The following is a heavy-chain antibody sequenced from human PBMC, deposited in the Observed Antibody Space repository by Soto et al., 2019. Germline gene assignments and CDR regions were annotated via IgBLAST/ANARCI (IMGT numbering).Heavy chain of an antibody. J-gene: IGHJ6*02. V-gene: IGHV1-2*02. CDR3: ARGGYSGYDFHYYYYGMDV. CDR2: INPNSGGT. D-gene: IGHD5-12*01. CDR1: GYTFTGYY. Sequence: ASVKVSCKASGYTFTGYYMHWVRQAPGQGLEWMGWINPNSGGTNYAQKFQGRVTMTRDTSISTAYMELSRLRSDDTAVYYCARGGYSGYDFHYYYYGMDVWGQGTTVTVSS.